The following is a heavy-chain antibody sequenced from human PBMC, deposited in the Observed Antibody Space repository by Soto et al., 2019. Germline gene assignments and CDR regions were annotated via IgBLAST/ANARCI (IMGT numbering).Heavy chain of an antibody. V-gene: IGHV4-4*07. CDR2: IYTSGST. CDR3: ARTYYDILTGYIDY. J-gene: IGHJ4*02. CDR1: GGSISSYY. Sequence: KPXGTLSLTCTGSGGSISSYYWSGIRQPAGKGLEWIGRIYTSGSTNYNPSLKSRVTMSVDTSKNQFSLKLSSVTAADTAVYYCARTYYDILTGYIDYWGQGTLVTVSS. D-gene: IGHD3-9*01.